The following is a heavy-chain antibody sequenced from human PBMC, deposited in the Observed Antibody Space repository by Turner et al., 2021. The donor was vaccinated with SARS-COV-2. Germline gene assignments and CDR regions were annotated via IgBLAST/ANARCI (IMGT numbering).Heavy chain of an antibody. CDR2: INSGSSYI. CDR3: TRSRDYYGSGTYYNYDY. D-gene: IGHD3-10*01. Sequence: VQLVESGGGLVKPGGSLRLSCAASGFPFGSYSMNWVRQAPEKGLEWVASINSGSSYIYYADSLKGRVTISRDNTKRSLFLQMNGLRVEDTAVYYCTRSRDYYGSGTYYNYDYWGQGTLVTVSS. V-gene: IGHV3-21*02. J-gene: IGHJ4*02. CDR1: GFPFGSYS.